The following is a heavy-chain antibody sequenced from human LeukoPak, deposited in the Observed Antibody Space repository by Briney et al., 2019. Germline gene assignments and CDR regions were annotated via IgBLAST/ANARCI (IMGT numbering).Heavy chain of an antibody. CDR2: INHSGST. D-gene: IGHD1-20*01. J-gene: IGHJ4*02. CDR1: GGSFSGYY. CDR3: ARGHNWNPDY. Sequence: SETLSLTCAVYGGSFSGYYWSWIRQPPGKGLEWIGEINHSGSTNYNPSLKSRVTISVDTSKNQFSLKLSSVTAADTAVYYCARGHNWNPDYWGQGTLVTVSS. V-gene: IGHV4-34*01.